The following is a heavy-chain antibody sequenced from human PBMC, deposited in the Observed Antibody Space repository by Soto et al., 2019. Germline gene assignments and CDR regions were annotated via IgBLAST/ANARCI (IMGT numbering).Heavy chain of an antibody. Sequence: PSETLSLTCTVSGGSISSGGYYWSWIRQHPGKGLEWIGYIYYSGSTYYNPSLKSRVTISVDTSKNQFSLKLSSVTAADTAVYYCARDWAAAGTAFDYWGQGTLVTVSS. CDR1: GGSISSGGYY. D-gene: IGHD6-13*01. CDR2: IYYSGST. CDR3: ARDWAAAGTAFDY. J-gene: IGHJ4*02. V-gene: IGHV4-31*03.